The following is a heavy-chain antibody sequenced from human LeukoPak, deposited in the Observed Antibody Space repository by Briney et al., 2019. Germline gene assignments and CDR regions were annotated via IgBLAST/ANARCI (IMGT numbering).Heavy chain of an antibody. J-gene: IGHJ4*02. D-gene: IGHD3-3*01. Sequence: PGGSLRLSCAASGFTFSSYWMHWVRQAPGKGPVWVARTNRDGSSTAYADPVKGRFTISKDNAKNTLYLLMNSLRAEDTAVYYCARDSVEWYIFDYWGQGTLVTVSS. CDR1: GFTFSSYW. CDR2: TNRDGSST. CDR3: ARDSVEWYIFDY. V-gene: IGHV3-74*01.